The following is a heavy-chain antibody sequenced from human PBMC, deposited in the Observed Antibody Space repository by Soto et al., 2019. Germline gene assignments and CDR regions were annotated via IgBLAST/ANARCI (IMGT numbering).Heavy chain of an antibody. CDR2: ISSSSSTI. CDR3: ARDGVVLRYYYDSSGYHPVAPFDY. J-gene: IGHJ4*02. CDR1: GFTFSSYS. V-gene: IGHV3-48*02. Sequence: EVQLVESGGGLVQPGGSLRLSCAASGFTFSSYSMNWVRQAPGKGLEWVSYISSSSSTIYYADSVKGRFTISRDNAKNSLYLQMNSLRDEDTAVYYCARDGVVLRYYYDSSGYHPVAPFDYWGQGTLVTVSS. D-gene: IGHD3-22*01.